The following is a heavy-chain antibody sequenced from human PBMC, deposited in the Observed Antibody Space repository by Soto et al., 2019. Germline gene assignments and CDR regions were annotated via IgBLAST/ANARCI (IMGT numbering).Heavy chain of an antibody. CDR2: ISGDGSST. CDR1: GFSFSSFSTYR. Sequence: GGSLRLSCVVSGFSFSSFSTYRMYWVRQVPGKGLVWVSRISGDGSSTVYADYAKGRFTISRDNAKNTLYLQLSSLRAEDTAVYYCAIFAFGELGGDRWGQGTLVTVSS. D-gene: IGHD3-10*01. CDR3: AIFAFGELGGDR. J-gene: IGHJ5*02. V-gene: IGHV3-74*01.